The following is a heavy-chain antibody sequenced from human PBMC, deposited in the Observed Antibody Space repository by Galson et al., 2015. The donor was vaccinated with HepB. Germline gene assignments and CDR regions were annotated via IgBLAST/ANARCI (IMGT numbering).Heavy chain of an antibody. CDR1: GFTFTSSA. J-gene: IGHJ4*02. CDR3: AADRYGDYDFDY. CDR2: IVVGSGNT. D-gene: IGHD4-17*01. Sequence: SVKVSCKASGFTFTSSAVQWVRQARGQRLEWIGWIVVGSGNTNYAQKFQERVTITRDMSTSTAYMELSSLRSEDTAVYYCAADRYGDYDFDYWGQGTLVTVSS. V-gene: IGHV1-58*01.